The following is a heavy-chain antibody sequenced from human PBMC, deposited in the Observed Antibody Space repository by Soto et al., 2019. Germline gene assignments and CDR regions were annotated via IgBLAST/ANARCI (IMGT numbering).Heavy chain of an antibody. CDR3: AKDSSSGLSTHCFGY. CDR2: ISGSGGST. CDR1: GFTFSSYA. J-gene: IGHJ4*02. V-gene: IGHV3-23*01. D-gene: IGHD6-19*01. Sequence: PGGSLRLSCAASGFTFSSYAMSWVRQAPGKGLEWVSAISGSGGSTYYADSVKGRFTISRDNSKNTLYLQMNSLRAEDTAVYYCAKDSSSGLSTHCFGYWGQGTLVTVSS.